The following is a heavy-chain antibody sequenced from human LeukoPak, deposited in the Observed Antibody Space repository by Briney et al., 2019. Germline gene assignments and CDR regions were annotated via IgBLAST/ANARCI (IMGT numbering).Heavy chain of an antibody. CDR1: GGTFSSYA. J-gene: IGHJ5*02. CDR2: IIPIFGTA. V-gene: IGHV1-69*13. D-gene: IGHD3-10*01. Sequence: SVKVSCKASGGTFSSYAISWVRQAPGQGLEWMGGIIPIFGTANYAQKFQGRVTITADESTSTAYMGLSSLRSEDTAVYYCARLKGSKGWFDPWGQGTLVTVSS. CDR3: ARLKGSKGWFDP.